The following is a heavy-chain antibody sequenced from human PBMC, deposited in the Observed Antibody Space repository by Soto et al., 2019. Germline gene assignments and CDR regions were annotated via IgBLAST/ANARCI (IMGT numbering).Heavy chain of an antibody. CDR1: GFTFSSYA. D-gene: IGHD2-2*01. V-gene: IGHV3-23*01. J-gene: IGHJ6*02. Sequence: GGSLRLSCAASGFTFSSYALSWVRQAPGKGLEWVSAISGSGGSTYYADSVKGRFTISRDNSKNTLYLQMNSLRAEDTAVYYCAKDTGQVVPGPYYYGMDVWGQGTTVTVSS. CDR2: ISGSGGST. CDR3: AKDTGQVVPGPYYYGMDV.